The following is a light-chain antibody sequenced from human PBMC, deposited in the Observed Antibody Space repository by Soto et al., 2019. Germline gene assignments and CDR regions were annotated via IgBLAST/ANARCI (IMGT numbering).Light chain of an antibody. Sequence: DIQMTQSPSSLSASVGDRVTITCRASQSIFNYLNWYQQKPGKAPKLLIFATSNLQSGVPSRFSGSGSGTEFTLTISSLQLEDFATYSCQHSSLSPLTFGQGTKVEIK. CDR1: QSIFNY. CDR3: QHSSLSPLT. V-gene: IGKV1-39*01. CDR2: ATS. J-gene: IGKJ1*01.